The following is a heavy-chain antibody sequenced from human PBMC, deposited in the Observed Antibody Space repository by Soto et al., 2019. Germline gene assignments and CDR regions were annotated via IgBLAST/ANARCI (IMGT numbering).Heavy chain of an antibody. V-gene: IGHV3-48*02. CDR3: ARGIGVLGGLAFDY. D-gene: IGHD3-16*01. CDR2: ISSSSSTI. CDR1: GFTFSSYS. Sequence: GGSLRLSCAASGFTFSSYSMNWVRQAPGKGLEWVSYISSSSSTIYYADSVKGRFTISRDNAKNSLYLQMNSLRDEDTAVYYCARGIGVLGGLAFDYWGQGTLVTVSS. J-gene: IGHJ4*02.